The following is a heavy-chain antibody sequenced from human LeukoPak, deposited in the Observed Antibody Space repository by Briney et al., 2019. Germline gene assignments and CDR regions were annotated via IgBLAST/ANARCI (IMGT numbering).Heavy chain of an antibody. D-gene: IGHD6-13*01. Sequence: SETLSLTSTVSGGSISSYYWSWIRQPAGKGLEWIGYIYYSGSTNYNPSLKSRVTISVDTSKNQFSLKLSSVTAADTAVYYCALSTGISGFYGMDVWGKGTTVTVSS. CDR1: GGSISSYY. CDR2: IYYSGST. J-gene: IGHJ6*04. CDR3: ALSTGISGFYGMDV. V-gene: IGHV4-59*01.